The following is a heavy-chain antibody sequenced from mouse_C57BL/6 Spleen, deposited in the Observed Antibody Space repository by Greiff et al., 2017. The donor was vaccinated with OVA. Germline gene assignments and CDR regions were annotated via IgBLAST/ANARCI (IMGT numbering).Heavy chain of an antibody. D-gene: IGHD2-3*01. J-gene: IGHJ2*01. CDR1: GYTFTSYW. CDR3: ARYGLEGWLPFDY. CDR2: IDPNSGGT. V-gene: IGHV1-72*01. Sequence: VQLQQPGAELVKPGASVKLSCKASGYTFTSYWMHWVKQRPGRGLEWIGRIDPNSGGTKYNEKLKSKATLTVDKPSSKDYMQLSSLTSEDSAVYYCARYGLEGWLPFDYWGQGTTLTVSS.